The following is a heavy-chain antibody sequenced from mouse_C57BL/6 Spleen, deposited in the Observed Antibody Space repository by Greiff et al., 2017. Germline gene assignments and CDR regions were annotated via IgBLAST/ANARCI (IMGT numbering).Heavy chain of an antibody. Sequence: EVKLMESGGGLVKPGGSLKLSCAASGFTFSSYAMSWVRQTPEKRLEWVATISDGGSYTYYPDNVKGRFTISRDNAKNYLYLQMSQLKTEDTDMYNCVTTASMDYWGQGTSVTVSS. CDR1: GFTFSSYA. J-gene: IGHJ4*01. CDR3: VTTASMDY. D-gene: IGHD1-1*01. V-gene: IGHV5-4*03. CDR2: ISDGGSYT.